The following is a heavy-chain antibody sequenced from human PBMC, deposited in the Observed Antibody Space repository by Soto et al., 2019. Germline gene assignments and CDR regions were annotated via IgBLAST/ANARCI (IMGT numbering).Heavy chain of an antibody. CDR1: GGTFSSYA. Sequence: SVKVSCKASGGTFSSYAISWVRQAPGQGLEWMGGIIPIFGTANYAQKFQGRVTITADESTSTAYMELSSLRSEDTAVYYCARTRERYSSSSLYYYYGMDVWGQGTTVTVSS. V-gene: IGHV1-69*13. J-gene: IGHJ6*02. CDR3: ARTRERYSSSSLYYYYGMDV. D-gene: IGHD6-6*01. CDR2: IIPIFGTA.